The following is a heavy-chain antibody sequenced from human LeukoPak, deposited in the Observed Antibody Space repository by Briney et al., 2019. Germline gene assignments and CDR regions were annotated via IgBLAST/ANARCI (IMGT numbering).Heavy chain of an antibody. CDR3: GMSGDRVPLQDDVFDV. CDR2: IYPGDSGP. V-gene: IGHV5-51*01. Sequence: GEPLKISCKVSGYSFTSYCIGWVRQMPGKGLEWRGIIYPGDSGPTYSPSFQGQVTISVDKSINIAYLQWSSLQASDTAMYYCGMSGDRVPLQDDVFDVWGQGTMVTVST. D-gene: IGHD1-26*01. CDR1: GYSFTSYC. J-gene: IGHJ3*01.